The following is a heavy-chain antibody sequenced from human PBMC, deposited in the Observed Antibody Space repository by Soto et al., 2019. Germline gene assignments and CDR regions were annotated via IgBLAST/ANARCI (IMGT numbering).Heavy chain of an antibody. CDR2: ISGYNGDA. Sequence: QGQLVQSGAEVKMPGASVKVSCKASGYTFTRYGISWVRQAPGQGLEWMGWISGYNGDANYAQSFQGRVSMTRDTSTTTAYRELRTLPPDDTAVYYCAKNGHPPYYYYGLDVWGQGTTVTVSS. CDR1: GYTFTRYG. V-gene: IGHV1-18*01. J-gene: IGHJ6*02. CDR3: AKNGHPPYYYYGLDV. D-gene: IGHD2-8*01.